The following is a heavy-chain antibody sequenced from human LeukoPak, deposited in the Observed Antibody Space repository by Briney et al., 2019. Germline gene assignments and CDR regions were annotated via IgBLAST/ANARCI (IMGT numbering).Heavy chain of an antibody. Sequence: GESLKISCKGSGYNFTSYWIGWVRQMPGKGLEWMGIIYPGDSDTRNSPSFQGQVTISADKSISTAYVQWSSLKASDTAMYYXXXLHSYGFWNGGFDIWGQGTMVTVSS. D-gene: IGHD5-18*01. CDR3: XXLHSYGFWNGGFDI. J-gene: IGHJ3*02. CDR2: IYPGDSDT. CDR1: GYNFTSYW. V-gene: IGHV5-51*03.